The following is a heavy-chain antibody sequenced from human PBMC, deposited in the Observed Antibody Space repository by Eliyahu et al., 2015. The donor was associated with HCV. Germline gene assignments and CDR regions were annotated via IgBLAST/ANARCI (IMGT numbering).Heavy chain of an antibody. CDR1: GFTLSSYG. V-gene: IGHV3-30*18. D-gene: IGHD4-23*01. J-gene: IGHJ6*02. Sequence: QVQLVESGGGVVQPGRSLXLSCXASGFTLSSYGXXWVRQAPGKGLEWVAVISYDGSNKYYADSVKGRFTISRDNSKNTLYLQMNSLRAEDTAVYYCAKGGGNAGYGMDVWGQGTTVTVSS. CDR3: AKGGGNAGYGMDV. CDR2: ISYDGSNK.